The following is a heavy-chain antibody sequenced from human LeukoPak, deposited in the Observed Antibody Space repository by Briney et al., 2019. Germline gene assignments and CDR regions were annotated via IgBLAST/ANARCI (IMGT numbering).Heavy chain of an antibody. D-gene: IGHD3-16*01. J-gene: IGHJ3*01. V-gene: IGHV4-59*08. CDR2: IYSSGST. CDR1: GGSISSYH. Sequence: SETLSLTCTVSGGSISSYHWSWIRQPPGKGLEWIGYIYSSGSTNYNPSLESRVTISGDTSKNQFSLKLSSVTAADTAVYYCARFDHVWETHGMDAFDLWGQGTMVTVSS. CDR3: ARFDHVWETHGMDAFDL.